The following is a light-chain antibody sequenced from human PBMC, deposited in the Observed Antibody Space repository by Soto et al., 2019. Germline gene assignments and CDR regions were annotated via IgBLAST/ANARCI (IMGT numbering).Light chain of an antibody. J-gene: IGLJ3*02. CDR2: YDD. CDR3: AAWDDSLNGPV. Sequence: QSVLTQPPSVSEAPRQRVTISCSGSSSNIGNNAVNWYQQLPGKAPRLLIYYDDLRPSGVSDRFSGSKSGTSASLAISGLQSEDGADYYCAAWDDSLNGPVFGGGTKLTVL. CDR1: SSNIGNNA. V-gene: IGLV1-36*01.